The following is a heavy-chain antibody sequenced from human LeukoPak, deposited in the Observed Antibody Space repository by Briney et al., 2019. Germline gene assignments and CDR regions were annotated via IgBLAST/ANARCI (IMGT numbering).Heavy chain of an antibody. CDR2: TIPMLVVP. V-gene: IGHV1-69*04. CDR1: GGTFSDYA. J-gene: IGHJ4*02. D-gene: IGHD1-1*01. Sequence: GASVKVSCKASGGTFSDYAISWVRQAPGQGLEWMGRTIPMLVVPNYAQKFQGRVTISADESTRTAYMELSSMRPEDTAVHYCAGDRPNWKFEVDLFDGWGQGNLVVVSS. CDR3: AGDRPNWKFEVDLFDG.